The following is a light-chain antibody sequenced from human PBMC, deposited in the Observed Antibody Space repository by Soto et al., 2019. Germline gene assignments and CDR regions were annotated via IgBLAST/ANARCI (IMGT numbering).Light chain of an antibody. CDR3: AAWDDSLNGVV. V-gene: IGLV1-44*01. CDR1: TSNIGTNT. CDR2: TNT. J-gene: IGLJ2*01. Sequence: QSVLTQPPSASGTPGQRVTISCSGSTSNIGTNTVNWYQQLPGTAPRLLIDTNTQRPSGVPDRFSGSKSGTSASLAISGLQSEDEADDYCAAWDDSLNGVVFGGGTKLTVL.